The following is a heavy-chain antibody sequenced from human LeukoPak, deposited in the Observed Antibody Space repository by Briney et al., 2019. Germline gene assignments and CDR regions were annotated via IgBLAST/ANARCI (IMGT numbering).Heavy chain of an antibody. CDR1: GFTFSSYA. V-gene: IGHV3-30-3*01. CDR3: ARDSPYSSGWYY. J-gene: IGHJ4*02. D-gene: IGHD6-19*01. CDR2: ISYDGSNK. Sequence: GGPLRLSCAASGFTFSSYAMHWVRQAPGKGLEWVAVISYDGSNKYYADSVKGRFTISRDNSKNTLYLQMNSLRAEDTAVYYCARDSPYSSGWYYWGQGTLVTVSS.